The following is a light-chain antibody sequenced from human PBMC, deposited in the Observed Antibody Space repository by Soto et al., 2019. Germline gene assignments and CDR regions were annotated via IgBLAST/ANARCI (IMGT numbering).Light chain of an antibody. CDR3: QQYQNWPPT. J-gene: IGKJ1*01. V-gene: IGKV3-15*01. CDR1: QSVSSN. CDR2: GAS. Sequence: ETVLTQSPCTLCVSQGERATLSCGASQSVSSNLAWYQQKPGQAPRLFIYGASTRATGIPAKFSGSGFGTEFTLSISSLQSEDFAVYYCQQYQNWPPTFGQGTEVDI.